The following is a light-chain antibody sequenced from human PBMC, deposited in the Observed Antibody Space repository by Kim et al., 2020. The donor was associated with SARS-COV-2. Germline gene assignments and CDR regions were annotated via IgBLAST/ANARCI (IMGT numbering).Light chain of an antibody. J-gene: IGLJ3*02. V-gene: IGLV3-19*01. Sequence: LVQKVRITCQGDSLRSYYASWYQQKPGQAPVLVIYGKNNRPSGIPDRFSGSSSGNTASLTITVAQAEDEADYYCNSRDSSGNHWVFGGGTQLTVL. CDR1: SLRSYY. CDR2: GKN. CDR3: NSRDSSGNHWV.